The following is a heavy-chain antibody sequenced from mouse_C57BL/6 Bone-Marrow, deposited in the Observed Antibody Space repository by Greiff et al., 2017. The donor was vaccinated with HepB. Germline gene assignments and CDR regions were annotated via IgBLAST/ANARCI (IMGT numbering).Heavy chain of an antibody. D-gene: IGHD2-1*01. CDR2: IYPGSGNT. CDR3: ASIYYGNYAYFDY. Sequence: VQLQQSGAELVRPGASVKLSCKASGYTFTDYYINWVKQRPGQGLEWIARIYPGSGNTYYNEKLKGKATLTAEKSSSTAYMQLSSLTSEGSAVYFCASIYYGNYAYFDYWGQGTTLTVSS. CDR1: GYTFTDYY. J-gene: IGHJ2*01. V-gene: IGHV1-76*01.